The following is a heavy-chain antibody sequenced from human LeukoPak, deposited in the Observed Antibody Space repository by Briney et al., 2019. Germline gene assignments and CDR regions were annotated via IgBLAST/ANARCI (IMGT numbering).Heavy chain of an antibody. CDR1: GYTLTELS. CDR3: TTGLVYGAYYGMDV. Sequence: GASVKVSCKVSGYTLTELSMHWVRQAPGKGLEWMGGFDPEDGETIYAQKFQGRVTMTEDTSTDTAYMELSSLRSEDTAVYYCTTGLVYGAYYGMDVWGQGTTVTVSS. V-gene: IGHV1-24*01. CDR2: FDPEDGET. D-gene: IGHD5/OR15-5a*01. J-gene: IGHJ6*02.